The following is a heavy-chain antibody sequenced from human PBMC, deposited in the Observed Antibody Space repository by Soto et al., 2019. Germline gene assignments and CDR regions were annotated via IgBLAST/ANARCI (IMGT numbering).Heavy chain of an antibody. J-gene: IGHJ3*02. CDR3: ARATRGYGGNAGFDAFDI. D-gene: IGHD4-17*01. V-gene: IGHV1-69*13. CDR1: GGTLSSYA. CDR2: IIPIFGTA. Sequence: SVKVSCKASGGTLSSYAISWVRQAPGQGLEWMGGIIPIFGTANYAQKFQGRVTITADESTSTAYMELSSLRSEDTAVYYCARATRGYGGNAGFDAFDIWGQGTMVTVSS.